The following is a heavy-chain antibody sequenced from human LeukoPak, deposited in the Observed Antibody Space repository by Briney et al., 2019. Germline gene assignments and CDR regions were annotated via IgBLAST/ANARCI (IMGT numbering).Heavy chain of an antibody. J-gene: IGHJ4*02. Sequence: GGSLRLSCVASGFTFDDYAMNWVRQATGKGLEWVSGINWDGGRTGYADSVKGRFTISRDNAKNSLYLQMDSLRAEDTALYYCARDRAIAVDVGVDYWGQGTLVTVSS. CDR2: INWDGGRT. CDR1: GFTFDDYA. D-gene: IGHD6-19*01. V-gene: IGHV3-20*04. CDR3: ARDRAIAVDVGVDY.